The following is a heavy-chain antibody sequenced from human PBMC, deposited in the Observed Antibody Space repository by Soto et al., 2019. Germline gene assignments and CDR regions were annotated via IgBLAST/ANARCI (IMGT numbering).Heavy chain of an antibody. V-gene: IGHV1-2*02. CDR1: GYTFTGYY. Sequence: ASVKVSCKXSGYTFTGYYMHWVRQAPGQGLEWMGWINPNSGGTNYAQKFQGRVTMTRDTSISTAYMELSRLRSDDTAVYYCARRAGIAVAGTYYYYGMDVWGQGTTVTVSS. CDR2: INPNSGGT. J-gene: IGHJ6*02. CDR3: ARRAGIAVAGTYYYYGMDV. D-gene: IGHD6-19*01.